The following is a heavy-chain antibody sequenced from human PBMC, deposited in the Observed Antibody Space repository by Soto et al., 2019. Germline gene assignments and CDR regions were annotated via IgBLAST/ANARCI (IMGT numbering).Heavy chain of an antibody. CDR2: IIPIFGTA. D-gene: IGHD3-10*01. CDR3: ARDFDYYYGSGSSLRYYYGMDV. J-gene: IGHJ6*02. Sequence: SVKVSCKASGGTFSSYAISWVRQAPGQGLAWMGGIIPIFGTANYAQKFQGRVTITADKSTSTAYMELSSLRSEDTAVYYCARDFDYYYGSGSSLRYYYGMDVWGQGTTVTVSS. CDR1: GGTFSSYA. V-gene: IGHV1-69*06.